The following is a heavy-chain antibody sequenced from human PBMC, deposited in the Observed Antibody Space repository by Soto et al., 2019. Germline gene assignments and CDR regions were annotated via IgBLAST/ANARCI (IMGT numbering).Heavy chain of an antibody. CDR1: GFTVSSNY. Sequence: EVQLVESGGGLIQPGGSLRLSCAASGFTVSSNYMRWVRQAPGKGLEWVSVIYSGDTTYYADSVKGRFTISRDHSKNTLYLQMNSLRAEDTAVYYCASDLRTLYGMDVWGQGTTVTVSS. CDR3: ASDLRTLYGMDV. CDR2: IYSGDTT. V-gene: IGHV3-53*01. J-gene: IGHJ6*02.